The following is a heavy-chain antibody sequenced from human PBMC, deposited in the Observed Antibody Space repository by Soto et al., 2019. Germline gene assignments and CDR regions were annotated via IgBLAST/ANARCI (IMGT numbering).Heavy chain of an antibody. CDR2: IIPIFGTA. J-gene: IGHJ4*02. V-gene: IGHV1-69*13. CDR3: ARVSSSWTGVRNQPLDY. Sequence: SVKVSCKASGGTFSSYAISWVRQAPGQGLEWMGGIIPIFGTANYAQKFQGRVTITADESTSTAYMELSSLRSEDTAVYYCARVSSSWTGVRNQPLDYWGQGTLVTVSS. D-gene: IGHD6-13*01. CDR1: GGTFSSYA.